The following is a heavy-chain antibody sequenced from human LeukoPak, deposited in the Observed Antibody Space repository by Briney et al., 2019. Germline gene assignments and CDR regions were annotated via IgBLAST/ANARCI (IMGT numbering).Heavy chain of an antibody. CDR1: GYTFTSYG. J-gene: IGHJ6*02. V-gene: IGHV1-46*01. CDR2: INPSGGST. CDR3: ARVSGSTSDYYYGMDV. Sequence: ASVKVSCKASGYTFTSYGISWVRQAPGQGLEWMGIINPSGGSTSYAQKFQGRVTMTRDTSTSTVYMELSSLRSEDTAVYYCARVSGSTSDYYYGMDVWGQGTTVTVSS. D-gene: IGHD2-2*01.